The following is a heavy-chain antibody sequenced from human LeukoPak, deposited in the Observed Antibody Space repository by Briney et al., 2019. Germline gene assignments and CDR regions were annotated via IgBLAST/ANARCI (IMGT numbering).Heavy chain of an antibody. J-gene: IGHJ4*02. CDR3: ARDQEGFDY. V-gene: IGHV1-46*01. CDR1: GYTFTSNY. CDR2: IYPRDGST. Sequence: ASAKVSCKASGYTFTSNYIHWVRQAPGQGLEWMGMIYPRDGSTSYAQKFQSRVTVTRGTSTSTVHMELSGLRSEDTAVYYCARDQEGFDYWGQGTLVTVSS.